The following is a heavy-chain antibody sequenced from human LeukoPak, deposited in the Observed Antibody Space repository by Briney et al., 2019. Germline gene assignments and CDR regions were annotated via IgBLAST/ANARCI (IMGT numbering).Heavy chain of an antibody. Sequence: SETLSLTCTVSGASISTYFWTWIRQPPGKGLEWIAYLYYSGSTNYSPSLKSRVTISIDTSKSQFSLNLNSVTAADTAVYYCARGRGYDFWNGYYIDAFDIWGQGTMVTVSS. CDR1: GASISTYF. V-gene: IGHV4-59*01. J-gene: IGHJ3*02. CDR3: ARGRGYDFWNGYYIDAFDI. D-gene: IGHD3-3*01. CDR2: LYYSGST.